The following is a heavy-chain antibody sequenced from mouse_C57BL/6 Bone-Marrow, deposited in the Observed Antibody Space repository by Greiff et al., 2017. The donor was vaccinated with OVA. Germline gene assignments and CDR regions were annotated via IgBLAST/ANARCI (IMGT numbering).Heavy chain of an antibody. CDR2: ISSGGSYT. V-gene: IGHV5-6*02. D-gene: IGHD1-1*01. CDR1: GFTFSSYG. J-gene: IGHJ3*01. Sequence: EVKLVESGGDLVKPGGSLKLSCAASGFTFSSYGLSWVRQTPDKRLEWVATISSGGSYTYYPDSVKGRFTISRDNAKNTLYLQMSSLKSEDTAMYYCARRYYGPWFAFGGQGTLITVSA. CDR3: ARRYYGPWFAF.